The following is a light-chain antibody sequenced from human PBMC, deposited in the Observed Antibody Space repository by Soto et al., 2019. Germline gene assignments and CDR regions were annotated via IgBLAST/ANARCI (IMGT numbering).Light chain of an antibody. Sequence: QLVLTQPPSVSGAPGQRVTISCTGSSSNIGAGYDVHWYQQLPGTAPKLLIYGNSNRTSGVPDRFSGSKSGTSASLAITGLQAEDEADYYCQSYDSSLSGVFGGGTKVTVL. CDR2: GNS. CDR1: SSNIGAGYD. J-gene: IGLJ3*02. V-gene: IGLV1-40*01. CDR3: QSYDSSLSGV.